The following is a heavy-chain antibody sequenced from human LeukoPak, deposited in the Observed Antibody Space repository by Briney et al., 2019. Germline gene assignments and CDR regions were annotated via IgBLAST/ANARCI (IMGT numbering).Heavy chain of an antibody. Sequence: GGSLRLSCAASGFTFSSYAMSWVRQAPGKGLEWVANIKQDGSEKYFVDSVKGRFTISRDNAKNSVYLQMNSLRADDTAMYYCARENMAVPGWDYWGQGTLVTVSS. J-gene: IGHJ4*02. V-gene: IGHV3-7*01. CDR1: GFTFSSYA. CDR2: IKQDGSEK. CDR3: ARENMAVPGWDY. D-gene: IGHD6-19*01.